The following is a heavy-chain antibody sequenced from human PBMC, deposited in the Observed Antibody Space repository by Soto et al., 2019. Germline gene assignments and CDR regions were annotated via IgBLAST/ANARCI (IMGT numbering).Heavy chain of an antibody. D-gene: IGHD3-9*01. CDR2: IIPIFGTA. CDR1: GGTFSSYA. Sequence: ASVKVSCKASGGTFSSYASSWVRQAPGQGLEWMGGIIPIFGTANYAQKFQGRVTITADESTSTAYMELSSLRSEDTAVYYCARARAYYDILTGYYTADRWFDPWGQGTLVTVSS. J-gene: IGHJ5*02. CDR3: ARARAYYDILTGYYTADRWFDP. V-gene: IGHV1-69*13.